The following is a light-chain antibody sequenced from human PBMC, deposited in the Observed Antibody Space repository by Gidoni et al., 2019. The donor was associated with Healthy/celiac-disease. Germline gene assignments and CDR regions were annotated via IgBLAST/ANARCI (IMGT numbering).Light chain of an antibody. CDR1: QSISSW. J-gene: IGKJ1*01. CDR3: QQYNSYSPWT. Sequence: DIQMTQSPSTLSASVGDRVPITCRASQSISSWLAWYQQKPRKAPKLLIYDASSLESGVPSRFSGSGSGTEFTLTISSLQPDDFATYYCQQYNSYSPWTFXQXTKVEIK. V-gene: IGKV1-5*01. CDR2: DAS.